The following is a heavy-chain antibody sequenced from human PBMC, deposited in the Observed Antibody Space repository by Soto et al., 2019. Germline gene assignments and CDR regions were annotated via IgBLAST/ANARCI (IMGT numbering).Heavy chain of an antibody. V-gene: IGHV4-39*01. D-gene: IGHD6-19*01. J-gene: IGHJ4*02. CDR1: GGSISSSSYY. CDR3: ARQLKQWLVYYFDY. CDR2: IYYSGST. Sequence: SETLSLTCTVSGGSISSSSYYWGWIRQPPGKGLEWIGSIYYSGSTYYNPSLKSRVTISVDTSKNQFSLKLSSVTAADTAVYYFARQLKQWLVYYFDYWGQGNLVTVS.